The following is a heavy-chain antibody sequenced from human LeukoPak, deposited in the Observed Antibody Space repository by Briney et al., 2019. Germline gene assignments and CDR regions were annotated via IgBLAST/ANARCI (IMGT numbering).Heavy chain of an antibody. CDR3: ARGYCSGGSCHAGFDY. D-gene: IGHD2-15*01. J-gene: IGHJ4*02. V-gene: IGHV3-7*04. CDR2: IKQDGSEK. Sequence: GGSLRLSCAASGFTFSSYWMSWVRQAPGKGLEWVANIKQDGSEKYYVDSVKGRFTISRDNAKNSLYLQMNSLRAEDTAVYYCARGYCSGGSCHAGFDYWGQGTLVTVSS. CDR1: GFTFSSYW.